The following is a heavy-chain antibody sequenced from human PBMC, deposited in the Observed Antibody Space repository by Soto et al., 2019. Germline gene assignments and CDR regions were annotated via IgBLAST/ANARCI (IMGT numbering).Heavy chain of an antibody. Sequence: SVKVSCKASGGTFSSYAISWVRQAPGQGLEWMGGIIPIFGTANYAQKFQGRVTITADESKNTLYLQMNSLRAEDTAVYYCAREGYDSSGYYFDYWGQGTLVTVSS. CDR3: AREGYDSSGYYFDY. D-gene: IGHD3-22*01. CDR2: IIPIFGTA. V-gene: IGHV1-69*13. CDR1: GGTFSSYA. J-gene: IGHJ4*02.